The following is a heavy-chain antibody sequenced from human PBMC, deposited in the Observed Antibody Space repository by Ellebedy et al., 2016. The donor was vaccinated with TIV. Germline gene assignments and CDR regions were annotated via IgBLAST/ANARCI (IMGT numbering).Heavy chain of an antibody. CDR3: ARYILNSGFHF. V-gene: IGHV1-8*01. CDR1: GDTFTNFD. Sequence: ASVKVSXKASGDTFTNFDINWVRQAPGQGLEWMGWMNPHGDTGYEPKFLGRLTLSRDTSRSTAYMELTSLRSEDTAVYYCARYILNSGFHFWGQGTLVTVSS. CDR2: MNPHGDT. J-gene: IGHJ4*02.